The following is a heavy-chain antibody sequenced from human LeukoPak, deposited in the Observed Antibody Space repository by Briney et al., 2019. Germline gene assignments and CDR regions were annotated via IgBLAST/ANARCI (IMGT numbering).Heavy chain of an antibody. Sequence: GGSLRLSCAASGFTFSSYAMSWVRQAPGKGLEWVSAICGSGGSTYYADSVKGRFTISRDNSKNTLYLQMNSLRAEDTAVYYCAKVPITMIVVVITGYYFDYWGQGTLVTVSS. D-gene: IGHD3-22*01. CDR2: ICGSGGST. CDR3: AKVPITMIVVVITGYYFDY. J-gene: IGHJ4*02. CDR1: GFTFSSYA. V-gene: IGHV3-23*01.